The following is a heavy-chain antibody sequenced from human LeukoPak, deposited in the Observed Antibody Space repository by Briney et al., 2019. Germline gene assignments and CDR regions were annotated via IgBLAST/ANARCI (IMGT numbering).Heavy chain of an antibody. V-gene: IGHV1-69*08. CDR2: IIPIFGTP. CDR1: GGIFTSYT. CDR3: ARRKEQMATIYDAFDI. D-gene: IGHD5-24*01. J-gene: IGHJ3*02. Sequence: SVKVSCKTSGGIFTSYTISWVRQAPGQGLEWMGRIIPIFGTPNYAQKFQGRVTITTDKSTSTAYMELRSLRSEDTAVYYCARRKEQMATIYDAFDIWGQGTMVTVS.